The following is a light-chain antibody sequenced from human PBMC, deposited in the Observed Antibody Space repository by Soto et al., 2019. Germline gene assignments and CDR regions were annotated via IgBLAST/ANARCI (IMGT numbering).Light chain of an antibody. Sequence: QSVLTQPPSVSGAPGQRVTISCTGSSSNIGADYGVHWYQQLPGTAPKLLIFRSTNRPSGVPDRFSGSQSGTSASLAITGLQPEDEADYYCQSYDRSLSEFVFGSGTKLTVL. CDR2: RST. V-gene: IGLV1-40*01. J-gene: IGLJ1*01. CDR1: SSNIGADYG. CDR3: QSYDRSLSEFV.